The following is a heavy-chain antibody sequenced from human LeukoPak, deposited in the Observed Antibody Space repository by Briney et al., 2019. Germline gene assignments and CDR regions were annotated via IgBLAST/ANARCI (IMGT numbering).Heavy chain of an antibody. J-gene: IGHJ4*02. D-gene: IGHD1-20*01. CDR1: GFTVSNKY. V-gene: IGHV3-53*05. Sequence: GGSLRLSCAASGFTVSNKYMTWVRQAPGKGLEWVSLIYSDGRTYYADSVKGRCTISRDNSKNTLYLQMNSLRAEDTAVYYCAKDPSYNWNYLTYWGQGTLVTVSS. CDR3: AKDPSYNWNYLTY. CDR2: IYSDGRT.